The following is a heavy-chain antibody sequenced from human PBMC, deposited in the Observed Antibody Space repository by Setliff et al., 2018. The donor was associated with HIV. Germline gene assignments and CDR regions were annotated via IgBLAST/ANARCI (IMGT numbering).Heavy chain of an antibody. CDR1: GGSISSGSYY. CDR3: AREYSSSWYRYFDY. D-gene: IGHD6-13*01. J-gene: IGHJ4*02. Sequence: PSETLSLTCTVSGGSISSGSYYWSWIRQPAGKGLEWIGRIYTSGSTNYNPSLKSRVTISVDTSKNQFSLKLSSVTAADTAVYYCAREYSSSWYRYFDYWGQGTLVTVSS. CDR2: IYTSGST. V-gene: IGHV4-61*02.